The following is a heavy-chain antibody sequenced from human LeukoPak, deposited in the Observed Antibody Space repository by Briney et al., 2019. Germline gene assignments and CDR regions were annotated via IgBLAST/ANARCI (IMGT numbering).Heavy chain of an antibody. Sequence: GESLKISCKGSGYSFTSYWIGWVRQMTGKGLEWMGIIYPGDSDTRYSPSLQGQVTISADKSISTAYLQWSSLKASDTAMYYCARHRTYYYDSSAYPRGDAFDIWGQGTMVTVSS. CDR1: GYSFTSYW. V-gene: IGHV5-51*01. D-gene: IGHD3-22*01. J-gene: IGHJ3*02. CDR2: IYPGDSDT. CDR3: ARHRTYYYDSSAYPRGDAFDI.